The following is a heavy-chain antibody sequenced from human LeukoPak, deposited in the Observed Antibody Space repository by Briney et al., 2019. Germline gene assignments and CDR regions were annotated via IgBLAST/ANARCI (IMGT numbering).Heavy chain of an antibody. D-gene: IGHD3-3*01. CDR3: AREVRGDFWSGYYVGGFDY. CDR2: INTNTGNP. CDR1: GYTFTSYA. V-gene: IGHV7-4-1*02. Sequence: ASVKVSCKASGYTFTSYAMNWVRQAPGQGLEWMGWINTNTGNPTYAQGFTGRFVFSLDTSVSTAYLQISSLKAEDTAVYYCAREVRGDFWSGYYVGGFDYWGQGTLVTVSS. J-gene: IGHJ4*02.